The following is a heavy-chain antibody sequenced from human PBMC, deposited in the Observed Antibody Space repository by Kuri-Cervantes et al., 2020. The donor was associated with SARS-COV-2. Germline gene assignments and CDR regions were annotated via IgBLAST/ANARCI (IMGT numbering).Heavy chain of an antibody. J-gene: IGHJ4*02. D-gene: IGHD3-10*01. CDR2: IIPIFGTA. CDR1: GGTFSSYA. CDR3: ARDQYGSGGMGNY. Sequence: SVKVSCKASGGTFSSYAISWVRQAPGQGLEWMGGIIPIFGTANYAQKFQGRVTITTDESTSTAYMELSSLRSEDTAVYYRARDQYGSGGMGNYWGQGTLVTVSS. V-gene: IGHV1-69*05.